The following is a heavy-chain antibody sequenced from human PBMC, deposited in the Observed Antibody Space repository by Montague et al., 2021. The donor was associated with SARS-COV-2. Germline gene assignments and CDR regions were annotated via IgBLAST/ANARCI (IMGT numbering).Heavy chain of an antibody. D-gene: IGHD2-2*02. V-gene: IGHV4-34*01. Sequence: SETQSLTCAVHGGSFSTYSWNWIRQPPGKGLEWIGEIHRGGSTNYNPSLKSRVTISADTSKNQFSLKLTSVAAADTAVYYCARLGDGVVPSPILGVGPYYSYYYMDVWGKGTTVTVSS. J-gene: IGHJ6*03. CDR1: GGSFSTYS. CDR2: IHRGGST. CDR3: ARLGDGVVPSPILGVGPYYSYYYMDV.